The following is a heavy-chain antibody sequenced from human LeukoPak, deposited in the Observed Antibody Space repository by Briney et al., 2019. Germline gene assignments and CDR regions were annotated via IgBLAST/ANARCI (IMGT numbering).Heavy chain of an antibody. V-gene: IGHV3-33*01. CDR2: IWYDGNKM. Sequence: GGSLRLSCVASGFSFSSYGMNWVRQAPGKGLEWVAVIWYDGNKMYYADSVKGRFTISGDNSKNTLYLQMSSLRAEDTAVYYCARDGGYCSGGSCYSGEAGYWGQGTLVTVSS. CDR3: ARDGGYCSGGSCYSGEAGY. J-gene: IGHJ4*02. CDR1: GFSFSSYG. D-gene: IGHD2-15*01.